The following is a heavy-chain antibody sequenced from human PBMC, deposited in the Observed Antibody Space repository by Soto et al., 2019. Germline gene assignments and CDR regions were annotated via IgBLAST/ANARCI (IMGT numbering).Heavy chain of an antibody. CDR1: GGSISRYY. Sequence: SETLPLTWTVVGGSISRYYWRWILQPPGKRLEWIGYINYSGRTNYTPSLKSRVTLPVNTSKNHTSLKHTSLTAPVTAGYSLPRAPYSSHRYFDYWGQGTLVTVSS. CDR3: PRAPYSSHRYFDY. CDR2: INYSGRT. V-gene: IGHV4-59*01. D-gene: IGHD6-13*01. J-gene: IGHJ4*02.